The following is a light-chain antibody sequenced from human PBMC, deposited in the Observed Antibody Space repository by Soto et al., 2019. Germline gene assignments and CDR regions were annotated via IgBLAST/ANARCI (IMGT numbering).Light chain of an antibody. CDR2: DAS. V-gene: IGKV1-5*01. Sequence: DIQMTQSPSTLSASVGDRVTIACRARQSISSWLAWYQQKPGKAPNHLIYDASRLHSGVPSRFSGSGFETEFTLTISSLQPDDFATYYCQQYNSYSTFSQGTKVDIK. J-gene: IGKJ2*01. CDR3: QQYNSYST. CDR1: QSISSW.